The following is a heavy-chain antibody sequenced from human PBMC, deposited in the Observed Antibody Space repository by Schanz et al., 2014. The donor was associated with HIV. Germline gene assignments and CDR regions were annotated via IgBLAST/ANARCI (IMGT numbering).Heavy chain of an antibody. Sequence: QVQLQESGPGLVKPSETLSLTCGVSGDSFSSDSHYWNWIRQPPGKGPEWIGFVSYSGSTKYNPSLKSRIARSVDASKRQFSLNLGSVTAADTAVYYCARGVRRDCRSPSCNTGWFDPWGQGTLVTVSS. D-gene: IGHD2-2*02. CDR2: VSYSGST. CDR1: GDSFSSDSHY. J-gene: IGHJ5*02. V-gene: IGHV4-61*01. CDR3: ARGVRRDCRSPSCNTGWFDP.